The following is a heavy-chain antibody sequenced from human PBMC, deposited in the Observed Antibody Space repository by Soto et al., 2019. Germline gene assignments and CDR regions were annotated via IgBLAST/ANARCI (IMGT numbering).Heavy chain of an antibody. CDR3: ARVRGSGSYAAYYFDS. J-gene: IGHJ4*01. CDR1: GGSISNGGYY. D-gene: IGHD3-10*01. V-gene: IGHV4-31*03. Sequence: PSETLSLTCTVSGGSISNGGYYWNWVRQHPGKGLEWIGYIHYSGSTWYNPSLESRVTISVDTSKDQFSLKLRSVTAADTAVYYCARVRGSGSYAAYYFDSWGQRTLVTVSS. CDR2: IHYSGST.